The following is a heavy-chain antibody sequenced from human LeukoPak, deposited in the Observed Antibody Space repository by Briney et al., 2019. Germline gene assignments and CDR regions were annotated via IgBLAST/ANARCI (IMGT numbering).Heavy chain of an antibody. CDR3: ARRRDPGAFDI. V-gene: IGHV5-51*01. D-gene: IGHD5-24*01. CDR1: GYSFTSYW. CDR2: IYPGDSDT. Sequence: GESLKISCKGSGYSFTSYWNGWVRQMPGKGLEWMGIIYPGDSDTIYSPSFQGQVTISADKPISTAYLQWSSLKASDTAMYYCARRRDPGAFDIWGQGTMVTVSS. J-gene: IGHJ3*02.